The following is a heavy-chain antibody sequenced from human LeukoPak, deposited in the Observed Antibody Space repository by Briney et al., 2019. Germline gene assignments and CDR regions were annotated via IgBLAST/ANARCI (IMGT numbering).Heavy chain of an antibody. D-gene: IGHD1-26*01. V-gene: IGHV5-51*01. J-gene: IGHJ4*02. CDR3: ARTKRSSGSYLDY. CDR2: ISPFDSNT. Sequence: GESLKISCKASGYSFLSYWIAWVRQMPGKGLELMGIISPFDSNTIYSPSFQGQVTISADRSISAAYLHWSTLKASDTAMYYCARTKRSSGSYLDYWGQGTLVTVSS. CDR1: GYSFLSYW.